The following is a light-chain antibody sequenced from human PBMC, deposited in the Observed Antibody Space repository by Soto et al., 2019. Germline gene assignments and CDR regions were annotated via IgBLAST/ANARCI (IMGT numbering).Light chain of an antibody. J-gene: IGLJ2*01. CDR3: SSYTRTSTLVA. Sequence: QSALTQPASVSGSPGQSITISCTGSSSDIGGGHKFVSWYQQHPGKAPKLMIYDVTTRPSGISSRFSGSRSGNTASLIISGLQAEDEADYYCSSYTRTSTLVAFGGGTKLTVL. CDR1: SSDIGGGHKF. V-gene: IGLV2-14*03. CDR2: DVT.